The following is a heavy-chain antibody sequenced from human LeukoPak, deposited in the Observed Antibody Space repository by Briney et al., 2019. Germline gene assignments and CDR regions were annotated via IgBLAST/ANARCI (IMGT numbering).Heavy chain of an antibody. D-gene: IGHD3-22*01. CDR2: INPNSGGT. J-gene: IGHJ4*02. V-gene: IGHV1-2*02. CDR3: ARSPITMIVVVIDY. Sequence: ASMKVSFKASGYTFTGYYMHWVRQAPGQGLEWMGWINPNSGGTNYAQKFQGRVTMTRDTSISTAYMELSRLRSDDTAVYYCARSPITMIVVVIDYWGQGTLVTVSS. CDR1: GYTFTGYY.